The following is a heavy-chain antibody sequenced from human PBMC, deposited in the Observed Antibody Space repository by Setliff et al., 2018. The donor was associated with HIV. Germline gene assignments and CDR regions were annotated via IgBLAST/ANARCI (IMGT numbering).Heavy chain of an antibody. D-gene: IGHD5-12*01. J-gene: IGHJ3*02. V-gene: IGHV4-59*08. CDR1: GYSISSSHY. CDR3: TSPPGYTDYANNDAFHI. CDR2: IYYSGST. Sequence: SETLSLTCAVSGYSISSSHYWSWIRQPPGKGLEWIGYIYYSGSTNYNPSLKSRVTISVHTSKNQFSLKLSSVTAADTAVYYCTSPPGYTDYANNDAFHIWGQGTKVTVSS.